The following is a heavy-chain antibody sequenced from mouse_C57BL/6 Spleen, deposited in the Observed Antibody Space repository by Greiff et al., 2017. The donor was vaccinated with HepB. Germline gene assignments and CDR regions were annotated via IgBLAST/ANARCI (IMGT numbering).Heavy chain of an antibody. J-gene: IGHJ2*01. CDR1: GYTFTDYY. Sequence: VQLQQSGPVLVKPGASVKMSCKASGYTFTDYYMNWVKQSHGKSLEWIGVINPYNGGTSYNQKFKGKATLTVDKSSSTAYMELNSLTSEDSAVYYCARGGDYGSSYGYFDYWGQGTTLTVSS. D-gene: IGHD1-1*01. CDR3: ARGGDYGSSYGYFDY. CDR2: INPYNGGT. V-gene: IGHV1-19*01.